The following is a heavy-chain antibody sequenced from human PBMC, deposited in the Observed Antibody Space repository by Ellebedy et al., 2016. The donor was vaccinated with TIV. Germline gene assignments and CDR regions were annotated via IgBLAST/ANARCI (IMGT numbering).Heavy chain of an antibody. CDR2: INPSADAT. V-gene: IGHV1-46*01. CDR1: GYTFTRSY. Sequence: ASVKVSCKASGYTFTRSYGHWVRQAPGQGLEWMGIINPSADATTYSQKFQGRVTMTRDTSTSTVYMELNSLRSEDTAVYYCARYLYSNTWLYYFAYWGQGTLITVSS. D-gene: IGHD6-13*01. J-gene: IGHJ4*02. CDR3: ARYLYSNTWLYYFAY.